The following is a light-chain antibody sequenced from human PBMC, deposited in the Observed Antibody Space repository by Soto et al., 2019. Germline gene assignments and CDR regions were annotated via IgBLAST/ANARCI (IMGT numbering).Light chain of an antibody. V-gene: IGLV1-44*01. CDR2: SSN. CDR1: SSNIGSNT. J-gene: IGLJ3*02. CDR3: ATWDDSLNGQGV. Sequence: QSVLTQPPSASGTPGQRVTIACSGSSSNIGSNTVSWYQQLPGTAPKLLIYSSNQRPSGVPDRFSGSKSGTSASLAISGLQYEDEADYYCATWDDSLNGQGVFGGGTQLTVL.